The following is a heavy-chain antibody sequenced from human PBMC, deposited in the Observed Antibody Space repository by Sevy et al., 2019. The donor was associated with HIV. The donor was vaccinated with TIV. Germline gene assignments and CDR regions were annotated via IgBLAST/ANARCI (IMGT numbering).Heavy chain of an antibody. CDR1: GFSFSTYT. J-gene: IGHJ4*02. D-gene: IGHD4-4*01. CDR3: ARDQDYKYFDY. Sequence: GGSLRLSCAASGFSFSTYTMNWVRQAPGKGLEWVSSISSSSSYIHYTDSVKGRFTISRDNAKNSLYLQMNSLRAEDMAVYYCARDQDYKYFDYWGQGTLVTVSS. CDR2: ISSSSSYI. V-gene: IGHV3-21*01.